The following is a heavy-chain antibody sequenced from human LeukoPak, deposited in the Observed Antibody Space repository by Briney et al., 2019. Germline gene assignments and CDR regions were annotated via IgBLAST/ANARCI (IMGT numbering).Heavy chain of an antibody. V-gene: IGHV4-34*01. CDR3: ARGGDYDILTQDWFDP. D-gene: IGHD3-9*01. CDR2: INHSGST. CDR1: GGSFSGYY. J-gene: IGHJ5*02. Sequence: SETLSLTCAVYGGSFSGYYWGWIRQPPGKGLEWIGEINHSGSTNYNPSLKSRVTISVDTSKNQFSLKLSSVTAADTAVYYCARGGDYDILTQDWFDPWGQGTLVTVSS.